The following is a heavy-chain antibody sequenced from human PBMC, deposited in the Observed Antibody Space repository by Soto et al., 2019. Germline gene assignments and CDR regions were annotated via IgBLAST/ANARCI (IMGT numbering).Heavy chain of an antibody. CDR2: ISAYDGKT. J-gene: IGHJ4*02. Sequence: QVQLVQSGAEVKKPGASVRVSCKASGDGFSNYGFSWVRQAPGQGLEWMGWISAYDGKTNSTKKFQGRVTMTTDTSSSTAYMELRSMRSDDTAVYYCARVWYYDSSGYYAFDYWGLGTLVTVSS. D-gene: IGHD3-22*01. CDR3: ARVWYYDSSGYYAFDY. V-gene: IGHV1-18*01. CDR1: GDGFSNYG.